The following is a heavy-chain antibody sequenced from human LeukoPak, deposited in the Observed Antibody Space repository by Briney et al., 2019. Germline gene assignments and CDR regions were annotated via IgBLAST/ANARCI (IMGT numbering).Heavy chain of an antibody. D-gene: IGHD1-26*01. CDR2: VHLSGAT. V-gene: IGHV4-4*02. CDR3: TRESGAFSPFGF. J-gene: IGHJ4*02. CDR1: GGSITTTNW. Sequence: KPSEPLSLTCAVSGGSITTTNWWSWVRQPPGKGLEWIGEVHLSGATNYNPSLESRVSMSIDKSKNHLSLEVTSVTAADTAIYYCTRESGAFSPFGFWGQGTLLTVSS.